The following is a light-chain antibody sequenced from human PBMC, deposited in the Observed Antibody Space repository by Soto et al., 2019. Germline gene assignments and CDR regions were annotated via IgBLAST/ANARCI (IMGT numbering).Light chain of an antibody. Sequence: DVQMTQSPSSLSASVGDRVTITCRASQGIAPYLAWFQQKPGKVPKLLIYAASTLQSGVPSRFSGSGSGTDFTLTISSLQPADVATYYCQKYNSAPHTFGGGTKVEIK. CDR2: AAS. CDR1: QGIAPY. V-gene: IGKV1-27*01. CDR3: QKYNSAPHT. J-gene: IGKJ4*01.